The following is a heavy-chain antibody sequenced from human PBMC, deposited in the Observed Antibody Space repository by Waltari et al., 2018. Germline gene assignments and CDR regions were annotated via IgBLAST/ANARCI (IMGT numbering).Heavy chain of an antibody. CDR2: ISHDGSNK. J-gene: IGHJ3*02. CDR3: AREGATLAFDI. CDR1: GFTFSSYA. V-gene: IGHV3-30-3*01. Sequence: QVQLVESGGGVVQPGRSLRLSCAASGFTFSSYAMHWARQAPGKGLEWLAVISHDGSNKYYADSVKGRFTISRDNSKNTLYLQMNSLRAEDTAVYYCAREGATLAFDIWGQGTMVTVSS.